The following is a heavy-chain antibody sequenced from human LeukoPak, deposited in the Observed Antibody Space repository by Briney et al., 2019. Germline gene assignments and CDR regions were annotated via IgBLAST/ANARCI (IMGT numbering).Heavy chain of an antibody. J-gene: IGHJ3*02. V-gene: IGHV3-7*01. CDR2: IKQGGSEK. Sequence: GGSLRLSCAASGFTFSSYWMSWVRQAPGKGLEWVANIKQGGSEKYYVDSVKGRFTISRDNAKNSLYLQMNSLRAEDTAVYYCARDRVFDAFDIWGQGTMVTVSS. D-gene: IGHD6-6*01. CDR3: ARDRVFDAFDI. CDR1: GFTFSSYW.